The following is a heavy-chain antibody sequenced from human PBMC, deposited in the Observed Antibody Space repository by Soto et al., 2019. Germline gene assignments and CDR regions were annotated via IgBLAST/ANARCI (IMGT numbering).Heavy chain of an antibody. CDR2: ISGSGGST. J-gene: IGHJ4*02. CDR3: AKPSSRTMVRGVIVY. V-gene: IGHV3-23*01. Sequence: GSLRLSCAASGFTFSSYAMSWVRQAPGKGLEWVSAISGSGGSTYYADSVKGRFTISRDNSKNTLYLQMNSLRAEDTAVYYCAKPSSRTMVRGVIVYWGQGTLVTVSS. CDR1: GFTFSSYA. D-gene: IGHD3-10*01.